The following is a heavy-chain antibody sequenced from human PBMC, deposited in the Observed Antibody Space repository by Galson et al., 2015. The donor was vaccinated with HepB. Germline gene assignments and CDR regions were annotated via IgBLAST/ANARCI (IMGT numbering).Heavy chain of an antibody. Sequence: CAISGDSVSRDTVGWNWIRQSPSRGLEWLGRTYYRSKWYSDCAISVKSRIIINADSSTNQFCLQLNSVIPEDTAVYYCTRVAHLGRGENVWGQGTTVTVSS. CDR3: TRVAHLGRGENV. D-gene: IGHD3-10*01. J-gene: IGHJ6*02. CDR2: TYYRSKWYS. CDR1: GDSVSRDTVG. V-gene: IGHV6-1*01.